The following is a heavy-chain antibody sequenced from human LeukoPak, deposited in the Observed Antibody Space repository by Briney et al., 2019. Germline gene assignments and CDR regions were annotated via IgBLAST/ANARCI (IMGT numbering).Heavy chain of an antibody. CDR1: GYTFTANY. J-gene: IGHJ3*02. CDR2: LNPNSGAT. D-gene: IGHD2/OR15-2a*01. CDR3: ARYRCKTTSGCEDTDAFDT. V-gene: IGHV1-2*02. Sequence: GASVKVSCKTSGYTFTANYMQWVRQAPGQGLEGMGWLNPNSGATKYAREFQGRVTMTRDTSINTAYMELSRLTSDDTAVYYCARYRCKTTSGCEDTDAFDTWGQGTMVIVSS.